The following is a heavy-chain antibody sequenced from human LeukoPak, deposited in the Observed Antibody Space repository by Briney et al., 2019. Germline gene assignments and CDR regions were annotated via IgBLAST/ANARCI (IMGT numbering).Heavy chain of an antibody. V-gene: IGHV1/OR15-1*01. Sequence: ASVKVSCKASGYIFTDYYMHWVRQAPGQGLGWMGRINPNSGGTNYAQKFQGRVAMTRDTSISTAYTELSSLRSEDTAVYYCARGLTQAAAVTFDYWGQGTLVTVSS. J-gene: IGHJ4*02. CDR2: INPNSGGT. CDR3: ARGLTQAAAVTFDY. CDR1: GYIFTDYY. D-gene: IGHD6-13*01.